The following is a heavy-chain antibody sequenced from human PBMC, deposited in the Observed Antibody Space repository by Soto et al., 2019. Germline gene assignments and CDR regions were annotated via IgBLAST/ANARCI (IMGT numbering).Heavy chain of an antibody. CDR1: GGSFSGYY. CDR3: AREEWLLLGADYYYYGMDV. Sequence: SETLSLTCAVYGGSFSGYYWSWIRQPPWNRLEWIGEINHSGSTNYNPSLKSRVTISVDTSKNQFSLKLSSVTAADTAVYYCAREEWLLLGADYYYYGMDVWGQGTTVT. V-gene: IGHV4-34*01. CDR2: INHSGST. D-gene: IGHD3-3*01. J-gene: IGHJ6*02.